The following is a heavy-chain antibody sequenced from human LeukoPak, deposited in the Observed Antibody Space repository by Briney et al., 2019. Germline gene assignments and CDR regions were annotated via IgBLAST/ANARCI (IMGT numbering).Heavy chain of an antibody. CDR2: ICYSGST. J-gene: IGHJ4*02. V-gene: IGHV4-59*01. D-gene: IGHD3-9*01. CDR1: GGSFSNYY. CDR3: ARGVVLTGYPLDF. Sequence: SETLSLTCSVSGGSFSNYYWSWIRQPPGKGLEWIGYICYSGSTDYNPFLKSRVTISVDTSKKQFSLKLSSVTAADTAVYYCARGVVLTGYPLDFWGRGTLVTVSS.